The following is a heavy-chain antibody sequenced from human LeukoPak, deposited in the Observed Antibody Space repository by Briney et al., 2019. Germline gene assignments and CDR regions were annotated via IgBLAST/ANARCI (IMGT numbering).Heavy chain of an antibody. V-gene: IGHV1-18*04. CDR2: ISAYNGNT. Sequence: ASVKVSCKASGYTFTSYGISWVRQAPGQGLEWMGWISAYNGNTNYAQKLQGRVTMTTDTSTSTACMELRSLRSDDTAVYYCASSTMVRGVIILEFDYWGQGTLVTVSS. D-gene: IGHD3-10*01. J-gene: IGHJ4*02. CDR1: GYTFTSYG. CDR3: ASSTMVRGVIILEFDY.